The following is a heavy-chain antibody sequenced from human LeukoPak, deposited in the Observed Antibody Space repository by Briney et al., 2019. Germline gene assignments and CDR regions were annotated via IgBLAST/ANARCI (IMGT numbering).Heavy chain of an antibody. V-gene: IGHV3-72*01. J-gene: IGHJ4*02. CDR2: SRNKANSYTT. D-gene: IGHD6-13*01. CDR3: ARDGFSSSWYGRALDY. Sequence: GGSLRLACAASGFTFSDHYMDWVRQATGKGLEWVGRSRNKANSYTTDYAASVRGRFAISRDDSKSSLYLQMNSLRAEDTAVYYCARDGFSSSWYGRALDYWGQGTLVTVSS. CDR1: GFTFSDHY.